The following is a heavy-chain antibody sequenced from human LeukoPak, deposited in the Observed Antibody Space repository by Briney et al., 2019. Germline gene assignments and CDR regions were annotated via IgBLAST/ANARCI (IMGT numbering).Heavy chain of an antibody. J-gene: IGHJ3*02. CDR3: ARDRSNYYVSGSYRPIGAFDI. V-gene: IGHV4-34*01. Sequence: PSETLSLTCAVYGGSFSGYYWSWIRQPPGKGLEWIGEINHSGSLNYNTSLKSRVTISIDTSKNQFSLTLSPVTAADTAVYYCARDRSNYYVSGSYRPIGAFDIWGQGTMVTVSS. CDR2: INHSGSL. D-gene: IGHD3-10*01. CDR1: GGSFSGYY.